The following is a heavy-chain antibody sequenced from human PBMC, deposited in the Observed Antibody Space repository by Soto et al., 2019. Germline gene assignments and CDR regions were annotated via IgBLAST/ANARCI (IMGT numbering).Heavy chain of an antibody. CDR2: INPNSGGT. V-gene: IGHV1-2*02. CDR3: ARVGLSGSPGDCEEQCWFDP. J-gene: IGHJ5*02. Sequence: ASVKGSCRASGYTFTGYYMHWVRQAPGQGLEWMGWINPNSGGTNYAQKFQGRVTMTRDTSISTAYMELSRLRSDDTAVYYCARVGLSGSPGDCEEQCWFDPWGQGTLVTVSS. CDR1: GYTFTGYY. D-gene: IGHD2-15*01.